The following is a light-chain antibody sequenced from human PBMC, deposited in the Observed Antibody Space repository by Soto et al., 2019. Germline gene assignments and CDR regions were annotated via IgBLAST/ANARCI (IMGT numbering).Light chain of an antibody. Sequence: AIQLTQSPSSLFASVGDRVTITCRASQGVSSALAWYQQKPGKPPKVLIYDGSSLQSGVPLRFRRSGSGTEFTLTITGLQPEDFGTYYCQHFQRDPFTYGQGTRLEIK. CDR2: DGS. V-gene: IGKV1-13*02. CDR3: QHFQRDPFT. J-gene: IGKJ5*01. CDR1: QGVSSA.